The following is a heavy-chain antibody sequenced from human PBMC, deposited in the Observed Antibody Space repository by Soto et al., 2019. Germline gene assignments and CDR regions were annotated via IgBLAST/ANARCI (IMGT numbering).Heavy chain of an antibody. V-gene: IGHV1-18*01. Sequence: QVQLLQSGPEVKKPGASVKVSCRAFGYRFTEFGISWVRQAPGQGLEWVGWSRADNSHPNYAKSLQGRVNVTTDTSSNAAYMELTSLTSADTAVYYCARAAVRFDCVWGRNDALDIWVQGTLVFVSS. CDR2: SRADNSHP. J-gene: IGHJ3*02. CDR3: ARAAVRFDCVWGRNDALDI. D-gene: IGHD3-16*01. CDR1: GYRFTEFG.